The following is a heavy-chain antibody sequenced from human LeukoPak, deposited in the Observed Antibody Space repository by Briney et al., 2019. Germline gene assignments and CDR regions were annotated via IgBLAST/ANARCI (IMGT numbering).Heavy chain of an antibody. CDR2: ITFSSSHI. CDR3: AKDFWSGYDYYYMDV. J-gene: IGHJ6*03. V-gene: IGHV3-21*01. Sequence: GGSLRLSCAASGFTFSGYVMTWVRQAPGKGLECVSSITFSSSHIYYADSVKGRFTISRDNSKNTLYLQMNSLRAEDTAVYYCAKDFWSGYDYYYMDVWGKGTTVTVSS. D-gene: IGHD3-3*01. CDR1: GFTFSGYV.